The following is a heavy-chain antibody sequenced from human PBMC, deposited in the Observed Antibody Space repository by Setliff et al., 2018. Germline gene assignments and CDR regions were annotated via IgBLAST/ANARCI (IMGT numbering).Heavy chain of an antibody. D-gene: IGHD3-22*01. CDR3: ARGYDSGGWNY. V-gene: IGHV5-51*01. CDR1: GNGFTDLW. Sequence: PGESLKISCKVSGNGFTDLWIAWVRQTPGKGLEWMGIIHPADHDTRYSPSLRGQVTFSADRSISTAHLQWDSLKASDTAMYYCARGYDSGGWNYWGQGTLVTVSS. CDR2: IHPADHDT. J-gene: IGHJ4*02.